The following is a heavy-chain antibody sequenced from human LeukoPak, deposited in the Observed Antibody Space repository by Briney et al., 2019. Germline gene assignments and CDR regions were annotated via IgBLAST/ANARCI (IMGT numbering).Heavy chain of an antibody. V-gene: IGHV3-23*01. CDR3: AKRYSSSWYDYFDY. D-gene: IGHD6-13*01. Sequence: GGSLRLSCAASGFTFSDYYMSWVRQAPGKGLGWVSAISGSGGSTYYADSVKGRFTISRDNSKNTLYLQMNSLRAEDTAVYYCAKRYSSSWYDYFDYWGRGTLVTVSS. CDR2: ISGSGGST. J-gene: IGHJ4*02. CDR1: GFTFSDYY.